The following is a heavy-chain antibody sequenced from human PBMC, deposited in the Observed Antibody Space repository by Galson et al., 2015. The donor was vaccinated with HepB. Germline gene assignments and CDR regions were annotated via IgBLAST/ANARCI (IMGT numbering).Heavy chain of an antibody. J-gene: IGHJ3*01. Sequence: SLRLSCAASGFSFSNAWMNWVRQAPGKGLEWVGRIKSKTDGETIDYAAPVKGRFTISRDDSENTLYLQMDSLKTEDTAVYFCTTDGKYADAFNFWGQGTMLTVSS. V-gene: IGHV3-15*07. CDR3: TTDGKYADAFNF. CDR1: GFSFSNAW. D-gene: IGHD2-2*01. CDR2: IKSKTDGETI.